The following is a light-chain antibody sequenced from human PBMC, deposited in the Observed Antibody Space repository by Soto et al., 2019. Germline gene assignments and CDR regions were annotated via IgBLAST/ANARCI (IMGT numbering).Light chain of an antibody. CDR1: QTIVTY. Sequence: DIRMTQPPSSLSASVGDRVTTTCRASQTIVTYLNWYQQKPGNAPKLLIYAASNLQNGVPSRFSGSGSGTDFTLTISSLQPEDFATYYCQQLDSYPRTFGQGTKVDIK. CDR2: AAS. J-gene: IGKJ1*01. V-gene: IGKV1-39*01. CDR3: QQLDSYPRT.